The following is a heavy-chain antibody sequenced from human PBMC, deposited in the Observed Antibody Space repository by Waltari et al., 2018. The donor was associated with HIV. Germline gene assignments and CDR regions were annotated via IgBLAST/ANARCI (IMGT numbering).Heavy chain of an antibody. Sequence: EVQVVESGRNLVTPGRSLRLYCAAYGFQFDDLAMPWVRQAPGKGLEWVSGIDTNGGVIGYADSVKGRFTISRDNARNSMYLQMNRLKPEDTALYYCATDKGSVTGTLYAMDVWGQGTTVTVSS. V-gene: IGHV3-9*01. D-gene: IGHD6-19*01. CDR3: ATDKGSVTGTLYAMDV. CDR2: IDTNGGVI. CDR1: GFQFDDLA. J-gene: IGHJ6*02.